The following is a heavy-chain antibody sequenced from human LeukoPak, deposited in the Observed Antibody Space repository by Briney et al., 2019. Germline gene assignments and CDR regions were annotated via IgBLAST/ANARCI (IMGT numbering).Heavy chain of an antibody. CDR2: INHSGST. D-gene: IGHD6-13*01. CDR3: ARHPSNQQQLVRARFDY. V-gene: IGHV4-34*01. CDR1: GGSFSGYY. Sequence: TSETLSLTCAVYGGSFSGYYWSWIRQPPGKGLEWIGEINHSGSTNYNPSLKSRVTISVDTSKNQFSLKLSSVTAADTAVHYCARHPSNQQQLVRARFDYWGQGTLVTVSS. J-gene: IGHJ4*02.